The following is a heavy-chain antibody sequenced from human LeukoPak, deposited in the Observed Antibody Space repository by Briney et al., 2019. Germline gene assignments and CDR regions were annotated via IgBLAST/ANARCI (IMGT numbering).Heavy chain of an antibody. Sequence: PGGSLRLSCAASGFTFSSYAMHWVRQAPGKGLEWVAVISYDGSNKYYADSVKGRFTISRDNSKNTLYLQMNSLRAEDTAVYYCANHQGEFQHWGQGTLVTVSS. CDR2: ISYDGSNK. CDR1: GFTFSSYA. V-gene: IGHV3-30*04. D-gene: IGHD1-14*01. J-gene: IGHJ1*01. CDR3: ANHQGEFQH.